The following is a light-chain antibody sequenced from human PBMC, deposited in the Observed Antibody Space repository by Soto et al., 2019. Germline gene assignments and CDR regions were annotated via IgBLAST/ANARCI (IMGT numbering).Light chain of an antibody. V-gene: IGKV3-20*01. CDR1: QSVSSSF. CDR2: GAS. Sequence: EIVLTQSPGTLSLSPGERATLSCRASQSVSSSFLAWYQQKPGQAPRLLIYGASSRATGIPDRFSGSGSGTDFTLTISRLEPGDFAVYYCQQYDNSPGTFGQGTKVEIK. J-gene: IGKJ1*01. CDR3: QQYDNSPGT.